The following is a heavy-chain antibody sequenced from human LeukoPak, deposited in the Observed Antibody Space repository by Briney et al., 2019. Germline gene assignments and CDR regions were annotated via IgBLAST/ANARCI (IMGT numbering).Heavy chain of an antibody. CDR2: IKQDGSEK. V-gene: IGHV3-7*01. Sequence: GGSLRLSRAASGFTFSNYWMTWVRQAPGKGLEWVANIKQDGSEKYYVDSVKGRFTISRDNAKNPLYLQMNSLRAEDTAVYYCARGPATPGIAAAWGGYWGQGTLVTVSS. CDR1: GFTFSNYW. D-gene: IGHD6-13*01. CDR3: ARGPATPGIAAAWGGY. J-gene: IGHJ4*02.